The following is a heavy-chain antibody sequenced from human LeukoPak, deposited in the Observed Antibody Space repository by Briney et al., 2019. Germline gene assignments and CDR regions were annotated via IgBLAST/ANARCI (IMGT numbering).Heavy chain of an antibody. CDR3: ESDEGNYDSSGYFNE. D-gene: IGHD3-22*01. CDR2: IYYSGST. CDR1: GGSISSGGYY. Sequence: SETLSLTCTVSGGSISSGGYYCSWIRQHPGRGLEWIAYIYYSGSTSYNPSLKSRVTISVDTSKNQFSLKLRYVTAADTAVYYCESDEGNYDSSGYFNEWGQGTLVTVSS. V-gene: IGHV4-31*03. J-gene: IGHJ4*02.